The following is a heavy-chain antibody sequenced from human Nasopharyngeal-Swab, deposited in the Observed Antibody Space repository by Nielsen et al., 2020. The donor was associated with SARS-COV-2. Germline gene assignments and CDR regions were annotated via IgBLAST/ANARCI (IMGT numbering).Heavy chain of an antibody. J-gene: IGHJ4*02. V-gene: IGHV3-23*01. D-gene: IGHD2-15*01. CDR2: ITSSGDRT. Sequence: GGSLRLSCAASGFTFSNYAMSWVRQAPGKGLEWVSSITSSGDRTSNADSAKGRFTISRDNSKNTLYLQMSSLRAEDTAIYYCATPGTRCSGDSCDMWVFDYWGQGTLVTVSS. CDR3: ATPGTRCSGDSCDMWVFDY. CDR1: GFTFSNYA.